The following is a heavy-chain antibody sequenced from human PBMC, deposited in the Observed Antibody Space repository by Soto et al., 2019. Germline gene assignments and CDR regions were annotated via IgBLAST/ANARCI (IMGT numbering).Heavy chain of an antibody. Sequence: QAHLVQSGAEVKKPRASVKVSCKASGYTFSSYGISWVRQAPRQGFEWMGWINPYTGNTNYAQKFQGRVTMTTDTSTSTAYMDLRSLMSDDTAVYYCARVWFGELSSDCWGQGTLVTVSS. V-gene: IGHV1-18*01. D-gene: IGHD3-10*01. CDR3: ARVWFGELSSDC. CDR1: GYTFSSYG. J-gene: IGHJ4*02. CDR2: INPYTGNT.